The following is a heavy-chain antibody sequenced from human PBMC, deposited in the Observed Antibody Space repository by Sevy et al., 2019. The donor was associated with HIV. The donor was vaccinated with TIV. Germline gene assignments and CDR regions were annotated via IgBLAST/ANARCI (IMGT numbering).Heavy chain of an antibody. J-gene: IGHJ4*01. CDR2: IYSGGST. Sequence: GGSLRLSCAASGFTVSSNYVNWVRQAPGKGLEWVSVIYSGGSTYYADSVKVRFTISRDNSKNTLYLQMNSLRAEDTAIYYCARVPGSGWYYFDHWGHGTLVTVSS. V-gene: IGHV3-53*01. CDR1: GFTVSSNY. D-gene: IGHD6-19*01. CDR3: ARVPGSGWYYFDH.